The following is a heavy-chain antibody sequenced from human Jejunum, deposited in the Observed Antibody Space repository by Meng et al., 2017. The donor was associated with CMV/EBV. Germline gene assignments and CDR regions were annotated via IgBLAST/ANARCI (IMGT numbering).Heavy chain of an antibody. CDR1: GGSISSGHHH. J-gene: IGHJ5*02. Sequence: VSGGSISSGHHHWSWIRQHPGKGLEWIASIYNSGTTYYSPSLKSRVTMSVDSSKNQFFLNMNSVTAADTAVYYCATYYEGRGGQGPWGQGTLVTVSS. CDR2: IYNSGTT. D-gene: IGHD3-22*01. CDR3: ATYYEGRGGQGP. V-gene: IGHV4-31*02.